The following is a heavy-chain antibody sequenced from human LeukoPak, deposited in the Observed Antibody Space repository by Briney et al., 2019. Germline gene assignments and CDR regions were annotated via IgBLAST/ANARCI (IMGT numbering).Heavy chain of an antibody. CDR1: GYTFTSYG. V-gene: IGHV1-18*01. CDR3: ARDFGIYYDSSGYFDY. J-gene: IGHJ4*02. CDR2: ISAYNGNT. Sequence: ASVKVSCKASGYTFTSYGISWVRQAPGQGLEWMGWISAYNGNTNYAQKLQGRVTMTTDTSTSTAYMELRSLRSDDTAVYYCARDFGIYYDSSGYFDYWGQGTVVTVSS. D-gene: IGHD3-22*01.